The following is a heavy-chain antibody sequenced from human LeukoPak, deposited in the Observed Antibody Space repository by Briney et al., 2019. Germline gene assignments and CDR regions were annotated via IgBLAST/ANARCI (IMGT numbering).Heavy chain of an antibody. CDR2: ISAYYGTT. V-gene: IGHV1-18*01. CDR1: GYTFTTYG. CDR3: VREGGSSGYYYFLY. D-gene: IGHD3-22*01. Sequence: ASVKVSCKASGYTFTTYGIIWVRQAPGQGLEWMGWISAYYGTTDYAQKLQGRVTMTTDTPTSTAYMELRSLRSDDTAVYFCVREGGSSGYYYFLYWGQGTLVTVSS. J-gene: IGHJ4*02.